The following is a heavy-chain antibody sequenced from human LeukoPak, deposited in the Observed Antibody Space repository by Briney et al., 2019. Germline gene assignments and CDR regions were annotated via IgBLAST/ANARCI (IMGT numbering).Heavy chain of an antibody. J-gene: IGHJ4*02. V-gene: IGHV1-69*05. CDR2: IIPIFGTA. CDR3: ARDREATYDSSGYYDY. CDR1: GGTFSSYA. D-gene: IGHD3-22*01. Sequence: SVKVSCKASGGTFSSYAISWVRQAPGPGLEWMGGIIPIFGTANYAQKFQGRVTITTDESTSTAYMELSSLRSEDTAVYYCARDREATYDSSGYYDYWGQGTLVTVSS.